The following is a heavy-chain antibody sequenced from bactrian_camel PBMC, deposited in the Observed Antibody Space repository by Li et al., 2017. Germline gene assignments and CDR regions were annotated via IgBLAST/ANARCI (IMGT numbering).Heavy chain of an antibody. CDR2: VYSGGGSA. Sequence: DVQLVESGGGSVEVGGSLRLSCAASGYNTGSSYCMAWFRQPPGKEREGVGGVYSGGGSAYYADSVNGRVTVSRDTAENTVTLQMNSLKPEDTGMYYCAVFVAPGNYLRCRGLLADPARWNFWGQGTQVTVS. CDR1: GYNTGSSYC. D-gene: IGHD1*01. V-gene: IGHV3S40*01. J-gene: IGHJ4*01. CDR3: AVFVAPGNYLRCRGLLADPARWNF.